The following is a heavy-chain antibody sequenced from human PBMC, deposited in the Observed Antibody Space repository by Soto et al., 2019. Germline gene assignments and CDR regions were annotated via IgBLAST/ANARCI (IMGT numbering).Heavy chain of an antibody. CDR3: ARDYFDWLLFRVGWFDP. CDR2: INPNSGGT. CDR1: GYTFTGYY. J-gene: IGHJ5*02. D-gene: IGHD3-9*01. Sequence: QVQLVQSGAEVKKPGATVKVSCKASGYTFTGYYMHWVRQAPGQGLEWMGWINPNSGGTNYAQKFQGRVTMTRHTSIRTAYMELSRLRSDDTAVYYCARDYFDWLLFRVGWFDPWGQGTLVTVSS. V-gene: IGHV1-2*02.